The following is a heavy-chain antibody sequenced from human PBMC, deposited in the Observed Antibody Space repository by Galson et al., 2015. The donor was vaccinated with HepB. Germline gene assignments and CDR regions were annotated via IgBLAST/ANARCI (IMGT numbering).Heavy chain of an antibody. CDR3: ARGPALTTVVTPGYYYYYMDV. CDR1: GYTFTSYY. Sequence: GYTFTSYYMHWVRQAPGQGLEWMGIINPSGGSTSYAQKFQGRVTMTRDTSTSTVYMELSSLRSEDTAVYYCARGPALTTVVTPGYYYYYMDVWGKGTTVTVSS. V-gene: IGHV1-46*01. CDR2: INPSGGST. D-gene: IGHD4-23*01. J-gene: IGHJ6*03.